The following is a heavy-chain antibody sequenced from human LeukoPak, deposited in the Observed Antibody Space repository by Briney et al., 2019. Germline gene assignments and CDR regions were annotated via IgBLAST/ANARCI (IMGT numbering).Heavy chain of an antibody. V-gene: IGHV3-21*01. CDR2: ISSSSSYI. J-gene: IGHJ4*02. D-gene: IGHD1-1*01. CDR3: ARCTTGRTFGSLREIKRSREIDY. Sequence: GGSLRLSCAASGFTFSSYSMNWVRQAPGKGVEWVSSISSSSSYIYYADSVKGRFTISRDNAKNSLYLQMNSLRVEDTAVYYCARCTTGRTFGSLREIKRSREIDYWGQGTLVTVSS. CDR1: GFTFSSYS.